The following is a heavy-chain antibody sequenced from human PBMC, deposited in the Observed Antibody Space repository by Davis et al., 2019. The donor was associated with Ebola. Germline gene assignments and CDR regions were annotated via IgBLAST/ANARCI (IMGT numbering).Heavy chain of an antibody. Sequence: ASVKVSCKASGYTFTNYYIHWVRQAPGQGLEWMGRINPDSGGTDYAQKFQGRVTMTWDTSINTAYMGLSRLTSDDTAVYYCARARFVTSFVAVPTTRWFDPWGQGTLVSVSS. D-gene: IGHD2-2*01. CDR3: ARARFVTSFVAVPTTRWFDP. V-gene: IGHV1-2*06. CDR1: GYTFTNYY. CDR2: INPDSGGT. J-gene: IGHJ5*02.